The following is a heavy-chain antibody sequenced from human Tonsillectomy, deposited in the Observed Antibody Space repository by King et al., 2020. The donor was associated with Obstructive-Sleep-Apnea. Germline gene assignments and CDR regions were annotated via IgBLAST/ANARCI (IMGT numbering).Heavy chain of an antibody. V-gene: IGHV3-48*04. CDR3: AREGGYDYVWGTYYYFDY. Sequence: VQLVESGGGLVQPGGSLRLSCAASGFTFSSYSMNWVRQAPGKGLEWVSYISSSSSTIYYADSVKGRFTISRDNAKNSLYLQMNSLRAEDTAVYYCAREGGYDYVWGTYYYFDYWGQGTLVTVSS. D-gene: IGHD3-16*01. CDR2: ISSSSSTI. CDR1: GFTFSSYS. J-gene: IGHJ4*02.